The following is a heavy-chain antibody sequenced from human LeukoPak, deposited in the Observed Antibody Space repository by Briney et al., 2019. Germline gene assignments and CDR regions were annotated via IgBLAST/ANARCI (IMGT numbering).Heavy chain of an antibody. V-gene: IGHV4-39*07. J-gene: IGHJ4*02. D-gene: IGHD3-10*01. CDR3: ARDYMVRGVIHY. CDR2: IYYSGST. Sequence: SETLSLTCTVPGGSISITTYYWGWIRQPPGKGLEWIGNIYYSGSTYYNPSLKSRVTISVDTSKNQFSLKLSSVTAADTAVYYCARDYMVRGVIHYWGQGTLVTVSS. CDR1: GGSISITTYY.